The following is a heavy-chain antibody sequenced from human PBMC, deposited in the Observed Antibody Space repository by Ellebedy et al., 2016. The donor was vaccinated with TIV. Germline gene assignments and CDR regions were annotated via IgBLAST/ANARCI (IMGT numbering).Heavy chain of an antibody. Sequence: MPSETLSLTCSLSGGSIGSHYWSWIRQTAEKGLEWIGRIYANGNTNYNPSLNSRLTISLATSKSQFSLNLKSVTAADTAVYYCARSSGGSASAFDPWGQGILVSVSS. CDR3: ARSSGGSASAFDP. CDR2: IYANGNT. V-gene: IGHV4-4*07. CDR1: GGSIGSHY. D-gene: IGHD2-15*01. J-gene: IGHJ5*02.